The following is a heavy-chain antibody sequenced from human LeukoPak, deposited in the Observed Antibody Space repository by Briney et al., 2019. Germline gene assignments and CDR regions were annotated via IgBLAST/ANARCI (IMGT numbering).Heavy chain of an antibody. V-gene: IGHV4-39*01. Sequence: SETLSLTCTVPGGSLSSSSYYWGWIRQPPGKGLEWIGSIYYSGSTYYNPSLKSRVTISVDTSKNQFSLKLSSVTAADTAVYYCARQGCTNGVCYVADYWGQGTLVTVSS. CDR1: GGSLSSSSYY. CDR2: IYYSGST. CDR3: ARQGCTNGVCYVADY. J-gene: IGHJ4*02. D-gene: IGHD2-8*01.